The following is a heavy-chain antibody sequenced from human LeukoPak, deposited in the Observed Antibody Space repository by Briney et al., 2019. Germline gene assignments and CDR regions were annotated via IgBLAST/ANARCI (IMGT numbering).Heavy chain of an antibody. CDR2: INPNSGGT. D-gene: IGHD5-24*01. J-gene: IGHJ4*02. V-gene: IGHV1-2*02. CDR1: GYTFTGYY. CDR3: ARGKREDGYNLDY. Sequence: ASVKASCKASGYTFTGYYMHWVRQAPGQGLEWMGWINPNSGGTNYAQKFQGRVTMTRDTSISTAYMELSRLRSDDTAVYYCARGKREDGYNLDYWGQGTLVTVSS.